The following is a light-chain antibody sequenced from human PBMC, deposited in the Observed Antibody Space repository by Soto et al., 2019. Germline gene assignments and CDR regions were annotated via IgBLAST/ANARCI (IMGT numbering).Light chain of an antibody. Sequence: QSALTQPPSVSGAPGQRVTISCTGSSSNIGAGYDVHWYQQLPGTAPKLLIYGNSNRPSGVPDRFSGSKSGTSASLAITGXQAEXEADYYCQSYDSSLSALFGGGTKLTVL. CDR2: GNS. CDR3: QSYDSSLSAL. J-gene: IGLJ2*01. CDR1: SSNIGAGYD. V-gene: IGLV1-40*01.